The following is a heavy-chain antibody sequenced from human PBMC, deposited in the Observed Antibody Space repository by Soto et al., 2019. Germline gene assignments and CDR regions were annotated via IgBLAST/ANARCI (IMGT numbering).Heavy chain of an antibody. CDR1: GGSISSGDYY. J-gene: IGHJ4*02. CDR2: IYYSGST. CDR3: ARVRVDYYDSSGYYLFAY. V-gene: IGHV4-30-4*01. D-gene: IGHD3-22*01. Sequence: SETLSLTCTVSGGSISSGDYYWSWIRQPPGKGLEWIGYIYYSGSTYYNPSLKSRVTISVDTSKNQFSLKLSSVTAADTAVYYCARVRVDYYDSSGYYLFAYWGQGTLVTVSS.